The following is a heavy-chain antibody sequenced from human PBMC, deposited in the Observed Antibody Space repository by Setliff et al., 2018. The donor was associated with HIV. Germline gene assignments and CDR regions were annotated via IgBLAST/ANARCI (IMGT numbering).Heavy chain of an antibody. CDR2: VFHSGDT. CDR3: ARRSGWSLDY. D-gene: IGHD6-19*01. J-gene: IGHJ4*02. CDR1: GYSISSGFY. Sequence: PSETLSLTCNVSGYSISSGFYWGWIRQPPGKGLEWIGNVFHSGDTDYNPSLKSRITMSVETSENQFSLRLTSVTAADTAVYYCARRSGWSLDYWGQGTLVTVSS. V-gene: IGHV4-38-2*02.